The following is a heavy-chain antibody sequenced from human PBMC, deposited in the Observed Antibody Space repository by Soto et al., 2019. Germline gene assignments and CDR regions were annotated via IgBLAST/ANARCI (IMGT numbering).Heavy chain of an antibody. Sequence: PGGSLRLSCAASRFTFSTYEMNWVRQAPGKGLEWVSYISTSGSTVYYADFVKGRFNISRDNTRNSLYLQMNSLRDEDTALYYCVRYCSTTLCNGVATRTFDYWGQGTLVTVSS. CDR1: RFTFSTYE. J-gene: IGHJ4*02. V-gene: IGHV3-48*03. CDR2: ISTSGSTV. CDR3: VRYCSTTLCNGVATRTFDY. D-gene: IGHD2-2*01.